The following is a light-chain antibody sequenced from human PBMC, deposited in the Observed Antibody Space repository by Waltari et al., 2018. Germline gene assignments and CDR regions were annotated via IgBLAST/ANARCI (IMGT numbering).Light chain of an antibody. CDR3: QKYNSAPPLT. Sequence: DIKMTQSPSSLPASVGDRVTITCRASQGISNYLAWYQQKQGKVPKLLIYAASTLQSGVPSRFSGSGSGTDFTLTISSLQPEDVATYYCQKYNSAPPLTFGGGTKVEIK. CDR2: AAS. V-gene: IGKV1-27*01. J-gene: IGKJ4*01. CDR1: QGISNY.